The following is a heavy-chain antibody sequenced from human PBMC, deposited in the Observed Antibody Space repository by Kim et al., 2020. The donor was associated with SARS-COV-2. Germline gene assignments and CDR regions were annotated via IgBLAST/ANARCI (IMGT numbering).Heavy chain of an antibody. V-gene: IGHV3-23*01. Sequence: ADSGKGRFTISRDNSKNTLYRQMNSLRAEDTAVYYCAKDAIQSPEHELFDYWGQGTLVTVSS. D-gene: IGHD1-7*01. CDR3: AKDAIQSPEHELFDY. J-gene: IGHJ4*02.